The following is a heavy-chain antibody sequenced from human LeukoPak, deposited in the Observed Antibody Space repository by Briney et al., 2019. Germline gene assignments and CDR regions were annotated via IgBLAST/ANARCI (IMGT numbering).Heavy chain of an antibody. D-gene: IGHD6-13*01. V-gene: IGHV3-23*01. CDR3: ARRIAAAGRGIGGYFDY. J-gene: IGHJ4*02. CDR2: ISGSDSRT. CDR1: GFTFSSYA. Sequence: PGGSLRLSCAASGFTFSSYAMTWVRQAPGKGLELVSGISGSDSRTYYADSVKGRFTISRDNSKNTLYLQMNSLRAEDTAVYYCARRIAAAGRGIGGYFDYWGQGTLVTVSS.